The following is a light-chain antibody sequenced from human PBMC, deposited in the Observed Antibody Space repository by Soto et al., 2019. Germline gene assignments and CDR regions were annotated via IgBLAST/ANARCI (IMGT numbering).Light chain of an antibody. CDR1: QSLLHSNGYTL. Sequence: DIVMTQSPLSLPVTPGEPASISCRSSQSLLHSNGYTLLDWYLQKPGQSPQLLIYLASYRASGVPDRFSGSGSDTDFTLNISRVEAEDVGVYYCMQAVQTPVTFGGGTKVEIK. J-gene: IGKJ4*01. CDR3: MQAVQTPVT. V-gene: IGKV2-28*01. CDR2: LAS.